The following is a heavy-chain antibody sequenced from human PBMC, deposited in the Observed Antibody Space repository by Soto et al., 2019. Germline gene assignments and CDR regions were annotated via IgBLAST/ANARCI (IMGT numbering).Heavy chain of an antibody. J-gene: IGHJ4*02. CDR2: IYYSGST. CDR1: GGSISSSSYY. D-gene: IGHD6-6*01. CDR3: AREFGLGRYSSFQGRSYYFDY. Sequence: SETLSLTCTVSGGSISSSSYYWGWIRQPPGKGLEWIGSIYYSGSTYYNPSLKSRVTISVDTSKNQFSLKLSSVTAADTAVYYCAREFGLGRYSSFQGRSYYFDYWGQGTLVTVSS. V-gene: IGHV4-39*07.